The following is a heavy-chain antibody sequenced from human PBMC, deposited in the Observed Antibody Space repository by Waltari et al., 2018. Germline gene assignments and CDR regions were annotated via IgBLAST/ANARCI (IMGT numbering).Heavy chain of an antibody. J-gene: IGHJ4*02. CDR2: IYYSGNT. V-gene: IGHV4-39*07. Sequence: QLQLQESGPGLVKPSETMSLTCTVSGGSISSSSSYWGWYRPPPGKGPEGIGSIYYSGNTYYNPSLKSRVTISVDTSKNQFSLKLSSVTAADTAVYYCARGPDWELLGYWFDYWGQGTLVTVSS. CDR3: ARGPDWELLGYWFDY. D-gene: IGHD1-26*01. CDR1: GGSISSSSSY.